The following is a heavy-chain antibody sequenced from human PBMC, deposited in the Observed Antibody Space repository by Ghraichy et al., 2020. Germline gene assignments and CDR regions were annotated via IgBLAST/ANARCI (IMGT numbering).Heavy chain of an antibody. V-gene: IGHV1-2*06. CDR2: IDPNSGGT. J-gene: IGHJ6*02. CDR3: ARDFFSSITSPNYYYGMDV. CDR1: GYTFTGFY. D-gene: IGHD3-10*01. Sequence: ASVKVSCKASGYTFTGFYMHWVRQAPGQGLEWMGRIDPNSGGTKYVEKFQGRVTMTRDTSTSTAYMEVSRLRSDDTAVYYCARDFFSSITSPNYYYGMDVWGQGTTVTVS.